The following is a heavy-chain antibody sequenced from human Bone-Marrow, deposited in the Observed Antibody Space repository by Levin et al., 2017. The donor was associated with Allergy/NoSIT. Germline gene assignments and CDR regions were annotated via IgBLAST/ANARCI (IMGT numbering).Heavy chain of an antibody. D-gene: IGHD2-15*01. J-gene: IGHJ3*02. CDR3: ARETYCSGGSCYEDACDI. Sequence: SETLSLTCAVSGGSISSSNWWSCVRQPPGKGLAWIGEIYHSGSTNYNPSLNSRVTTSVDKSKNQFSLKLSSVTAADTAVYYCARETYCSGGSCYEDACDIWGQGTMVTVSS. CDR2: IYHSGST. CDR1: GGSISSSNW. V-gene: IGHV4-4*02.